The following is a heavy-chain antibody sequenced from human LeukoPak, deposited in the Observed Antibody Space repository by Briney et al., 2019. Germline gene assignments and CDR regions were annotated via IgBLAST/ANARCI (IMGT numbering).Heavy chain of an antibody. J-gene: IGHJ5*02. CDR3: ARPVIAVAGTLNWFDP. CDR2: IYYSGST. CDR1: GGSISSSSYY. Sequence: PSETLSLTXTVSGGSISSSSYYWGWIRQPPGKGLEWIGSIYYSGSTYYNPSLKSRVTISVDTSKNQFSLKLSSVTAADTAVYYCARPVIAVAGTLNWFDPWGQGTLVTVSS. V-gene: IGHV4-39*01. D-gene: IGHD6-19*01.